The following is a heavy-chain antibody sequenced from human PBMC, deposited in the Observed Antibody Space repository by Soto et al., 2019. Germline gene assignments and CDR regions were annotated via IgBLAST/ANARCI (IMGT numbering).Heavy chain of an antibody. J-gene: IGHJ3*02. CDR1: GGSISSYY. Sequence: PSETLSLTCTASGGSISSYYWSWIRQPPGKGLEWIGYISYSGSTNYNPSLKSRVTISVDTSKNQFSLKLSSVTAADTAVYYCARHLLLYYYDSSGYYLRDAFDIWGQGTMVTVSS. D-gene: IGHD3-22*01. CDR2: ISYSGST. CDR3: ARHLLLYYYDSSGYYLRDAFDI. V-gene: IGHV4-59*08.